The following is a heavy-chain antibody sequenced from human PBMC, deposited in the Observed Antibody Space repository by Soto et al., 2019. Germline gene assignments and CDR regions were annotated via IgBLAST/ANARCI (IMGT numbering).Heavy chain of an antibody. CDR2: ISSSSSYI. CDR1: GFTFSIYS. D-gene: IGHD3-3*01. CDR3: ARDLRRTYYDFWSGYDY. V-gene: IGHV3-21*01. Sequence: PGGSLRLSCAASGFTFSIYSMNWVRQAPGKGLEWVSSISSSSSYIYYADSVKGRFTIPRDNAKNSLYLQMNSLRAEDTAVYYCARDLRRTYYDFWSGYDYWGQGTLVTVSS. J-gene: IGHJ4*02.